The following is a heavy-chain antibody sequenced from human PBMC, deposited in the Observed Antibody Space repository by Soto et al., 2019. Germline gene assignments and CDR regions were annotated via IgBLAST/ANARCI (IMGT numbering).Heavy chain of an antibody. CDR1: GFSLSTSGMC. V-gene: IGHV2-70*11. J-gene: IGHJ6*02. CDR2: IDWDDDK. D-gene: IGHD6-6*01. Sequence: ESGPTLVNPTQTLTLTCTFSGFSLSTSGMCVSWIRQPPGKALEWLARIDWDDDKYYSTSLKTRLTISKDTSKNQVVLTMTNMDPVDTATYYCARDSVVHDYSSSGMYVWGQGTTLTISS. CDR3: ARDSVVHDYSSSGMYV.